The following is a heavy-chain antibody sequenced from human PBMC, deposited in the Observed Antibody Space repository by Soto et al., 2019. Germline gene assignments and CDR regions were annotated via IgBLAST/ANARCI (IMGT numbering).Heavy chain of an antibody. J-gene: IGHJ4*02. Sequence: QVQLQESGPGLVKPSETLSLTCTVSGGSISSYYWSWIRQPPGKGLEWIGYIYYKGSTNYNPPLKRRVTISVATSKNQFSLKLSSVTAADTAVYYCARRYAGNFDYWGQGTLVTVSS. CDR2: IYYKGST. D-gene: IGHD2-8*01. CDR3: ARRYAGNFDY. V-gene: IGHV4-59*01. CDR1: GGSISSYY.